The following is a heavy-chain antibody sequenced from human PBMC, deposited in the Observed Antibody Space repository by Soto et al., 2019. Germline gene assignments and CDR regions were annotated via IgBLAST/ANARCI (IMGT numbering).Heavy chain of an antibody. J-gene: IGHJ4*02. CDR2: TYWNDDK. V-gene: IGHV2-5*01. D-gene: IGHD6-19*01. CDR1: GFSLSTSGLG. CDR3: AHRPSGWYLFDY. Sequence: QITLKESGPPLVRPTQTLTLTCTFSGFSLSTSGLGVGWIRQPPGKALEWLALTYWNDDKRYSPSLKDRLTITQDASKNQVVLTMTNIDPVDTATYYCAHRPSGWYLFDYWGQGTLVTVSS.